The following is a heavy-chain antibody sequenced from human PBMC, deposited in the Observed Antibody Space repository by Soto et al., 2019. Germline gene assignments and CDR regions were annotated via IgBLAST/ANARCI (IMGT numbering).Heavy chain of an antibody. CDR1: GGSVSTSSYF. J-gene: IGHJ4*02. Sequence: SETLSLTCAVSGGSVSTSSYFWGWIRQPPGKGLEWIGSIYYSGTTYYNPSVKSRVTICVDTSKNHVSLRLTSVTAADTAVYYCARNPDFYDSSGNHPGLDCCGQGTLVTVSS. CDR3: ARNPDFYDSSGNHPGLDC. V-gene: IGHV4-39*02. CDR2: IYYSGTT. D-gene: IGHD3-22*01.